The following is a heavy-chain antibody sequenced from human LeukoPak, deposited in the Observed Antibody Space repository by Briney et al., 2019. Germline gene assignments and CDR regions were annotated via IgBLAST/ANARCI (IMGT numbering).Heavy chain of an antibody. D-gene: IGHD1-26*01. Sequence: PPGGALRLSCVASGLTFSNYGMNWVRQAPGKGLEWVSTISGSGGDTYYADSVKGRFAISRDNSKNTLYLQMNSLRAEDTAVYYCAKDHSGSYVYLIFWGQGTLVTVSS. J-gene: IGHJ4*02. CDR2: ISGSGGDT. CDR3: AKDHSGSYVYLIF. CDR1: GLTFSNYG. V-gene: IGHV3-23*01.